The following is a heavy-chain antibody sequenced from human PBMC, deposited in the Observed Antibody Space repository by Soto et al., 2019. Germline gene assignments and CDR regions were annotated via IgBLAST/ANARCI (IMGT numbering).Heavy chain of an antibody. J-gene: IGHJ6*03. D-gene: IGHD3-3*01. CDR2: IWDDGSNK. CDR1: GFTFSSYG. V-gene: IGHV3-33*01. Sequence: QVQLVESGGGVVQPGRSLRLSCAASGFTFSSYGMHWVRQAPGKGLEWVAVIWDDGSNKYYADSVKGRFTISRDNSKNTLYLQMNSLRAEDTAVYYCAREYDHLDYYYMDVWGKGTTVTVSS. CDR3: AREYDHLDYYYMDV.